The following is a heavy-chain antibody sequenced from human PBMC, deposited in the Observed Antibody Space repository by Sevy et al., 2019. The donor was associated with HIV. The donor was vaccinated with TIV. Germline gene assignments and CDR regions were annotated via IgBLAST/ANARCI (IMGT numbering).Heavy chain of an antibody. J-gene: IGHJ5*02. Sequence: GESLKISCAASGFTFSSYEMNWVRQAPGKGLEWVSYISSSGSTIYYADSVKGRFTISRDNAKNSLYLQMNSLRAEDTAVYYCARVNSSWYYDFWSGYLSPVGDWFDPWGQGTLVTVSS. CDR2: ISSSGSTI. CDR1: GFTFSSYE. CDR3: ARVNSSWYYDFWSGYLSPVGDWFDP. D-gene: IGHD3-3*01. V-gene: IGHV3-48*03.